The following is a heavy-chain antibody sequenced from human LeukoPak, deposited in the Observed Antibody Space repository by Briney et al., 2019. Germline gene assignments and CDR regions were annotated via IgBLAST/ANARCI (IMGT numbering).Heavy chain of an antibody. V-gene: IGHV3-21*04. Sequence: PGGSLRLSCAASGFTFSSYSMNWVRQAPGKGLEWVSSISSSSSYIYYADSVKGRFTISRDNAKNTLYLQMNSLRAEDTAVYYCAKRGDYYDSSDSLYYFDYWGLGTLVTVSS. CDR2: ISSSSSYI. D-gene: IGHD3-22*01. CDR1: GFTFSSYS. J-gene: IGHJ4*02. CDR3: AKRGDYYDSSDSLYYFDY.